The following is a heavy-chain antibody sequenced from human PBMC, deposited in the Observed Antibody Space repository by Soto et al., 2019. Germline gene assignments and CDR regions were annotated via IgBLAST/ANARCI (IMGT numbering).Heavy chain of an antibody. CDR1: GYTFTSYD. D-gene: IGHD3-3*01. J-gene: IGHJ4*02. Sequence: GASVKVSCKASGYTFTSYDINWVRQATGQGLEWMGWMNPNSGNTGYAQKFQGRVTMSRNTSISTAYMELSSLRSEDTAVYYCARGLISYDFWSGYSDYWGQGTLVTVSS. CDR3: ARGLISYDFWSGYSDY. CDR2: MNPNSGNT. V-gene: IGHV1-8*01.